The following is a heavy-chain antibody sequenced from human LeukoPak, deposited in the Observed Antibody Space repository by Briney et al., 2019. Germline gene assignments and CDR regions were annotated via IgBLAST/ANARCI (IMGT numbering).Heavy chain of an antibody. D-gene: IGHD6-19*01. CDR1: GFTFSSYS. J-gene: IGHJ4*02. CDR2: ISYDGSNK. V-gene: IGHV3-30*03. CDR3: ASTWGYSSGWPFDY. Sequence: PGRSLRLSCAASGFTFSSYSMHWVRQAPGKGLEWVAVISYDGSNKYYADSVKGRFTISRDNSKNTLYLQMNSLRAEDTAVYYCASTWGYSSGWPFDYWGQGTLVTVSS.